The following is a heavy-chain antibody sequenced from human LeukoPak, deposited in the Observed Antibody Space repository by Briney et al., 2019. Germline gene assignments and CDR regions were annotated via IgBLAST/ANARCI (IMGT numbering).Heavy chain of an antibody. CDR1: GFTFGNYG. V-gene: IGHV3-20*04. CDR3: ARAQTYGDSRLLLDY. D-gene: IGHD2-21*02. CDR2: INWNGGST. J-gene: IGHJ4*02. Sequence: GGSLRLSCAASGFTFGNYGMSWVRQAPGKGLEWVSGINWNGGSTGYADSVEGRFTISRDNAKNSQYLQMNSLIVEDTALYYCARAQTYGDSRLLLDYWGQGTLVTVSS.